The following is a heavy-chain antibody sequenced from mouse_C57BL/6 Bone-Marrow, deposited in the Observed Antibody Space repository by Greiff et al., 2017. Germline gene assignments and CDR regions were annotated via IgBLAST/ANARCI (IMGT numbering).Heavy chain of an antibody. D-gene: IGHD1-1*01. Sequence: EVQLQQSVAELVRPGASVKLSCTASGFNIKNTYMHWVKQRPEQGLEWIGRIDPANGNTTYAPKFQGKATITADTSSNTAYLQLSSLTSEDTAIYYCARDGDYGSSPYWYFDVWGTGTTGTVSS. CDR3: ARDGDYGSSPYWYFDV. J-gene: IGHJ1*03. CDR1: GFNIKNTY. CDR2: IDPANGNT. V-gene: IGHV14-3*01.